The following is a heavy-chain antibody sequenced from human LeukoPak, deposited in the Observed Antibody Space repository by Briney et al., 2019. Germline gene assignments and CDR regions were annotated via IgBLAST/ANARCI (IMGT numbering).Heavy chain of an antibody. V-gene: IGHV3-15*01. Sequence: GGSLRLSCAASGFTFSNAWMSWVRQAPGKGLEWVGRIKSKTDGGTTDYAAPVKGRFTISRDDSKNTLYLQMNSLKTEDTAVYYCTRFYDTLTGYPFDYWGQGTLVTVSS. D-gene: IGHD3-9*01. CDR1: GFTFSNAW. J-gene: IGHJ4*02. CDR2: IKSKTDGGTT. CDR3: TRFYDTLTGYPFDY.